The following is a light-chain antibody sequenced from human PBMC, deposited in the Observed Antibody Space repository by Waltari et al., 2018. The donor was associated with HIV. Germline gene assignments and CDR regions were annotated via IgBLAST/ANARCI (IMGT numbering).Light chain of an antibody. CDR2: GAS. CDR1: QSVSSSY. CDR3: QQYCSLGPT. V-gene: IGKV3-20*01. J-gene: IGKJ4*01. Sequence: EIVLTQSPGTLSLSPGERATLSCRASQSVSSSYLAWYQQKPGQAPRLLIYGASSRATGIPDRFSGSGSGTDFTLTISTLQTDDVTLYYCQQYCSLGPTFGGGTKVEIK.